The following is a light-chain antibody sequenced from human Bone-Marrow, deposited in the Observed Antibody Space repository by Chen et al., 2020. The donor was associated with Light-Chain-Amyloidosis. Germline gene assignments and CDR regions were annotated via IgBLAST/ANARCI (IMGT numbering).Light chain of an antibody. CDR3: QSYQGSRRGV. V-gene: IGLV6-57*01. Sequence: NFMLTQPHSVSESPGKTVIISCTRSSRSIATNYVQWYQQRPGSSPTTVIYEDDQRPSGVPDRFSGSIDRSSNSSSLTISGLKTEEEADHYCQSYQGSRRGVFGGGTKLTVL. CDR1: SRSIATNY. CDR2: EDD. J-gene: IGLJ3*02.